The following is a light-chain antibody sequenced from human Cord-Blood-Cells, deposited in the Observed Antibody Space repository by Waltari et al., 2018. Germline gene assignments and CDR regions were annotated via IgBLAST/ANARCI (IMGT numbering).Light chain of an antibody. V-gene: IGKV1-39*01. J-gene: IGKJ1*01. Sequence: EIQMTQSPFSLSVSVGDRVTITCRASQSISSYLYWYQQKPGKAPKLLIYAASSLQSGVPSRFSGSGSGTDFTLTISSLQPEDFATYYCQQSYSTPWTFGQGTKVEIK. CDR2: AAS. CDR1: QSISSY. CDR3: QQSYSTPWT.